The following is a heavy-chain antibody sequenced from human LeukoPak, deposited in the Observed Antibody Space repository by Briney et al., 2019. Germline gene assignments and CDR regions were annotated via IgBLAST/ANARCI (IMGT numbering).Heavy chain of an antibody. D-gene: IGHD3-22*01. CDR2: VSNSGST. Sequence: SETLSLTCSVSGXSIRNYYWTWIRQPPGKGLEWIGHVSNSGSTKYNPSLKSRVTISIDTSKKHFSLKLSSVTAADTAVYYCASRAYYDSSGLDYWGQGILVTVSS. V-gene: IGHV4-59*08. CDR3: ASRAYYDSSGLDY. J-gene: IGHJ4*02. CDR1: GXSIRNYY.